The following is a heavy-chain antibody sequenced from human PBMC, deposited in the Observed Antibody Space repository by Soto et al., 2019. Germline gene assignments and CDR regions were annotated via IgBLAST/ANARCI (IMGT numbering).Heavy chain of an antibody. Sequence: SETLSLTCTVSGGSISSGGYSWSWIRQPPGKGLEWIGYIYYSGSTYYNPSLKSRVTISVDTSKNQFSLKLSSVTAADTAVYYCARRWGYSFDYWGRGTLVTVSS. CDR3: ARRWGYSFDY. CDR2: IYYSGST. J-gene: IGHJ4*02. D-gene: IGHD7-27*01. CDR1: GGSISSGGYS. V-gene: IGHV4-30-2*03.